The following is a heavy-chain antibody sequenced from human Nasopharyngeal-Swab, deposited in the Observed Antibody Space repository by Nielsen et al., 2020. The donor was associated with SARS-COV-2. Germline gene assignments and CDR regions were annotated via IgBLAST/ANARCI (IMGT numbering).Heavy chain of an antibody. J-gene: IGHJ6*02. V-gene: IGHV1-18*01. CDR3: ARVSHRVGSYYDFWSGYYRDYYYYGMDV. CDR2: ISAYNGNT. Sequence: ASVKVSCKASGYTFTSYGISWVRQAPGQGLEWMGWISAYNGNTNYAQKLQGRVTMTTDTSTSTAYMELRSLRSDDTAVYYCARVSHRVGSYYDFWSGYYRDYYYYGMDVWGQGTTVTVSS. D-gene: IGHD3-3*01. CDR1: GYTFTSYG.